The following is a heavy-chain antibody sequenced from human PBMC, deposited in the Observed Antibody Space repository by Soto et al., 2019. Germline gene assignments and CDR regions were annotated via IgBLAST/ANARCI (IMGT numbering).Heavy chain of an antibody. CDR2: IYTSGST. J-gene: IGHJ3*02. CDR3: ARDSYYYDSSGHDGAFDI. CDR1: CGSISSYY. D-gene: IGHD3-22*01. Sequence: PSETLSLTCTVSCGSISSYYWSWIRQPAGKGLEWIGRIYTSGSTNYNPSLKSRVTMSVDTSKNQFSLKLSSVTAADTAVYYCARDSYYYDSSGHDGAFDIWGQGTMVTVSS. V-gene: IGHV4-4*07.